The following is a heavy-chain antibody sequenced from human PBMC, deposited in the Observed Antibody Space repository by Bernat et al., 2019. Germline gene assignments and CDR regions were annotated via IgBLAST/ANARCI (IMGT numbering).Heavy chain of an antibody. J-gene: IGHJ6*03. CDR3: AKGLGGNGIFYYYMDV. V-gene: IGHV3-7*03. CDR1: GFSFSGYW. Sequence: EVQLVESGGGLVQPGGSLRLSCAASGFSFSGYWMSWVRQAPGKGLGWVANIKQDGSEKYCEDSVKGRFTICSENSKSTLHLQMISLRAEDSGVYYCAKGLGGNGIFYYYMDVWGKGTTVTVSS. D-gene: IGHD3-16*01. CDR2: IKQDGSEK.